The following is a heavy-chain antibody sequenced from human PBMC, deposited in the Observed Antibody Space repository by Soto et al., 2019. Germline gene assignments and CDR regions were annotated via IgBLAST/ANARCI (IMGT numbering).Heavy chain of an antibody. CDR3: ARRDTSGFLRYFDN. CDR1: GGTLSSFINYP. V-gene: IGHV1-69*06. Sequence: QMQLVQSGAEVKKPGSSVKVSCKASGGTLSSFINYPINWVRQAPGQGLEWMGGIVPNVGTVNYAQKFHGRVTITADKSTGTAYMELSSLRSEDTALYYWARRDTSGFLRYFDNWGQGTLVTVSS. J-gene: IGHJ4*02. D-gene: IGHD3-3*01. CDR2: IVPNVGTV.